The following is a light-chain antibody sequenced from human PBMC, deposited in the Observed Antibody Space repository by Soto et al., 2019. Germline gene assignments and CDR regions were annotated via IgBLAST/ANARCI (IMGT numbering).Light chain of an antibody. CDR3: QQYNDWPLT. V-gene: IGKV3D-15*01. Sequence: EIVLTQSPATLSVSPGERVTLSCRASQSVSANLAWYQQKPGQAPRLLIYGASIRATDIPARFSGSGSGTEFSLTISSLQSEDFAVYYCQQYNDWPLTFGGGTKVEIK. CDR1: QSVSAN. CDR2: GAS. J-gene: IGKJ4*01.